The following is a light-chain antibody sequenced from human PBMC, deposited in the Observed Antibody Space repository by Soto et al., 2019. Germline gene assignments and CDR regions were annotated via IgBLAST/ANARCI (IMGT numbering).Light chain of an antibody. V-gene: IGLV2-14*01. J-gene: IGLJ1*01. CDR3: SSDTSSTDYV. CDR1: TSDFGFYNY. CDR2: EVT. Sequence: QSALTQPASVSGSPGQSITISCTGTTSDFGFYNYVSWYQHHPGKAPKLLIYEVTNRHSGVSNRFSGSKSGNTASLTISGLQAEEEADYYCSSDTSSTDYVFGTGTKVTVL.